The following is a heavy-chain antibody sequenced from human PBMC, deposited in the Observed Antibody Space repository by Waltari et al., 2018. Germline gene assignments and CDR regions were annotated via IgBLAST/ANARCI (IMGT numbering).Heavy chain of an antibody. V-gene: IGHV1-3*01. J-gene: IGHJ6*02. D-gene: IGHD6-13*01. CDR2: INPDRGQT. CDR3: ARDEISAAGSLYYYYGLDV. CDR1: GYSFSSSA. Sequence: QVQLVQSGAEVMKPGASMKISCQTSGYSFSSSAIHWVRQAHGRRLGGVGGINPDRGQTKYSQKCEGRVTITSDTSADTVYMGLTSLTSEDTAVFYCARDEISAAGSLYYYYGLDVWGQGTPVTVS.